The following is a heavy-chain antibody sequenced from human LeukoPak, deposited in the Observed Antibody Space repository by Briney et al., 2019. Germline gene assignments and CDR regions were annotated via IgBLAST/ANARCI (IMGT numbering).Heavy chain of an antibody. J-gene: IGHJ4*02. V-gene: IGHV3-49*03. CDR2: IRSNTYGGTA. Sequence: GGSLRLSCTASGFTFGDYAMSWFRQAPGKGLEWVGFIRSNTYGGTAEYAASVKGRFTISRDDSKSIAYLQMNSLKTEDTAVYYCPPAYGNYVFGSDFWGKGTLVTVSS. D-gene: IGHD4-11*01. CDR1: GFTFGDYA. CDR3: PPAYGNYVFGSDF.